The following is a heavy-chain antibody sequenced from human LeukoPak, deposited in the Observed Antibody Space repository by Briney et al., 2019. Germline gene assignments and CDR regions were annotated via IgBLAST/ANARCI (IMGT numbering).Heavy chain of an antibody. Sequence: PGGSLRLSCAASGFSFSTYGMHWVRQAPGKGLEWVALIWNAGTNTYYADSEKGRFTISRDNSKNTLYLQMNSLRAEDTAVYYCAGDTPPGGDYYFDYWGQGTLVIVSS. D-gene: IGHD3-16*01. J-gene: IGHJ4*02. CDR1: GFSFSTYG. CDR2: IWNAGTNT. V-gene: IGHV3-33*01. CDR3: AGDTPPGGDYYFDY.